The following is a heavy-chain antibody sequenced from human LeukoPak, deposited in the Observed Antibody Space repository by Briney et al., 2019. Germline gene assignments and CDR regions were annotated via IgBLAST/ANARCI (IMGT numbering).Heavy chain of an antibody. CDR3: AKSRGVAGFDY. CDR1: GFTFSSYA. Sequence: GGSLRLSCAASGFTFSSYAMGWVRQTPGKGLVWVSRIESDGSTIYADSVRGRFTISRDNSKNTLYLQMNSLRAEDTAVYYCAKSRGVAGFDYWGQGTLVTVSS. D-gene: IGHD6-19*01. CDR2: IESDGST. J-gene: IGHJ4*02. V-gene: IGHV3-23*01.